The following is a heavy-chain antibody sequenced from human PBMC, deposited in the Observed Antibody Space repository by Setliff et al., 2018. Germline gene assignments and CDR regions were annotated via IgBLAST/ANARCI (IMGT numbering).Heavy chain of an antibody. Sequence: GSGPTLVNPTQTLTLTCAFSGFSLTASGMCVTWIRQPPGKTLEWLARIDWDDAKYYSPSLKSRLTITKGTSKNQVVLTMTNMDPVDTATYYCAHKYGDYVRYFQHWGQGTLVTVSS. D-gene: IGHD4-17*01. CDR3: AHKYGDYVRYFQH. CDR1: GFSLTASGMC. V-gene: IGHV2-70*12. CDR2: IDWDDAK. J-gene: IGHJ1*01.